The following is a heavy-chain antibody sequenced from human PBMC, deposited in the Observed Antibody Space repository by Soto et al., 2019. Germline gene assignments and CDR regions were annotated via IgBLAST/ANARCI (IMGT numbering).Heavy chain of an antibody. CDR3: ASKAVVRFLEWAAYYFDY. D-gene: IGHD3-3*01. CDR1: GGSISSGGYY. V-gene: IGHV4-31*03. CDR2: IYYSGST. Sequence: SETLSLTCTVSGGSISSGGYYWSWIRQHPGKGLEWIGYIYYSGSTYYNPSLKSRVTISVDTSKNQFSLKLSSVTAADTAVYYCASKAVVRFLEWAAYYFDYWGQGTLVTVSS. J-gene: IGHJ4*02.